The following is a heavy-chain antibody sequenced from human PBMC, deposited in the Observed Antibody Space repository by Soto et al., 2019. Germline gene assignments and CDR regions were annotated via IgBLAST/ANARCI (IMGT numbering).Heavy chain of an antibody. CDR3: ARGYCTTTICDPWFDP. D-gene: IGHD2-2*01. CDR2: IYPGDSDT. CDR1: GYSFTSYW. J-gene: IGHJ5*02. Sequence: GESLKISCTGVGYSFTSYWIGWVRQMPGKGLEWMGIIYPGDSDTRYSPSFQGQVTISADKSITTAYLQWSSLKALDTAMYYCARGYCTTTICDPWFDPWGQGTLVTVSS. V-gene: IGHV5-51*01.